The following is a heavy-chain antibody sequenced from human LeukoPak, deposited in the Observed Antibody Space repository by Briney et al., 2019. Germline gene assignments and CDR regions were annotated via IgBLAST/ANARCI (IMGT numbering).Heavy chain of an antibody. V-gene: IGHV3-23*01. CDR3: AKDGDIVVVLAAHFDY. CDR2: ISGSGGST. J-gene: IGHJ4*02. CDR1: GFTFSSYA. D-gene: IGHD2-2*01. Sequence: GGSLRLSCAASGFTFSSYAMSWVRQAPGKGLEWVSAISGSGGSTYYADSVKGRFTISRDNSKNTLYLQMNSLRAEDTAVYYCAKDGDIVVVLAAHFDYWGQGTLVTVSS.